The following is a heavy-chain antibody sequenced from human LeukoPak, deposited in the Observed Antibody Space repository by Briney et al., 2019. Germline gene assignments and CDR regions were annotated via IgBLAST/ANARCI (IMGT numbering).Heavy chain of an antibody. V-gene: IGHV3-21*01. CDR1: GFNLSTYS. CDR3: ARDLYSATYDFWSGYTFEY. D-gene: IGHD3-3*01. Sequence: GGSLRLSCVASGFNLSTYSMNWVRQTPGKGLEWVSSISDSSTYIYYADSVKGRFTISRDNAKNSLYLQMNSLRAEDTAVYYCARDLYSATYDFWSGYTFEYWGQGVLVTVSS. CDR2: ISDSSTYI. J-gene: IGHJ4*02.